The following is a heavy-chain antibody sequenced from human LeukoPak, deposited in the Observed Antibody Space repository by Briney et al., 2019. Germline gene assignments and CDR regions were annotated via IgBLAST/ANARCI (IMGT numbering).Heavy chain of an antibody. V-gene: IGHV4-59*08. CDR3: ARHYYGSGSYYSNFDY. D-gene: IGHD3-10*01. CDR1: GGSMSSYY. Sequence: SETLSLTCTVSGGSMSSYYWSWIRQPPGKGLEWIGYIYYSGSTNYNPPLGSRATISLDTSKNQVSLKLSSVTAADTAVYYCARHYYGSGSYYSNFDYWGQGTLVTVSS. J-gene: IGHJ4*02. CDR2: IYYSGST.